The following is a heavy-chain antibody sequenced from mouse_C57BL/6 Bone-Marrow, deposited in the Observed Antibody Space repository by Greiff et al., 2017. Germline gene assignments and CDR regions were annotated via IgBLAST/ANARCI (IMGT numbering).Heavy chain of an antibody. Sequence: QVQLKQPGAELVKPGASVKLSCKASGYTFTSYWMTWVKQRPGQGLEWIGIIYPNSGSTNYNEKFKSKATLTVDKSSSTACMQLSSLTSEDSAVYYCARSYFDYWGQGTTLTVSS. CDR3: ARSYFDY. J-gene: IGHJ2*01. V-gene: IGHV1-64*01. CDR2: IYPNSGST. CDR1: GYTFTSYW.